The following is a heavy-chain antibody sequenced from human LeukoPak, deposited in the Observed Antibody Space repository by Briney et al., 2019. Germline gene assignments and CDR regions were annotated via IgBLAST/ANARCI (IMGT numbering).Heavy chain of an antibody. Sequence: KPSETLSLTCTVSGGSISNYYWIWIRQPPGKGLEWIGYIYSTGSTSYNPSLKSRVTMSVDTSKNQFSLELRSVTAADTAVYYCARLGPYSSSWYYFDYWGQGTLVTVSS. V-gene: IGHV4-59*01. CDR1: GGSISNYY. D-gene: IGHD6-13*01. CDR2: IYSTGST. J-gene: IGHJ4*02. CDR3: ARLGPYSSSWYYFDY.